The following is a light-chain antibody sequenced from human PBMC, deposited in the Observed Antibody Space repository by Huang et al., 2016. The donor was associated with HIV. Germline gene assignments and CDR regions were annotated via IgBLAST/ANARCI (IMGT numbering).Light chain of an antibody. CDR1: QTIGTY. CDR2: DGS. CDR3: QQRRSWPLT. V-gene: IGKV3-11*01. Sequence: EVVLTQSPPTLSLFPGETATLYCRASQTIGTYVAWYQQRPGQGPRLLIYDGSNRAGGLPALIRGAWSGTTFTLRISCLDSEDFGVYFCQQRRSWPLTFGGGTKVEV. J-gene: IGKJ4*01.